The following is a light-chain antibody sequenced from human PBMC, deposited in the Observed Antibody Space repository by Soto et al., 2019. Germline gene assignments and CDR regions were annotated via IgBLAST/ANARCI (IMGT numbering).Light chain of an antibody. Sequence: EIVLTQSPGTLSLSPGERATLSCRASQSVSSTYLAWYQQKPGQAPRLLIYAASNRATGIPARFSGSGSGTDFILTISSLGPEDFAVYYCQQRSDLPSFGGGTKVDI. V-gene: IGKV3-11*01. CDR1: QSVSSTY. J-gene: IGKJ4*02. CDR2: AAS. CDR3: QQRSDLPS.